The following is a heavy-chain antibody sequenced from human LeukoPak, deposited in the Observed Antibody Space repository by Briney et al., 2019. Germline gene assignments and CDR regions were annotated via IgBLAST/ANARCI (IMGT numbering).Heavy chain of an antibody. CDR3: AKLGRYYDSSGYYYY. D-gene: IGHD3-22*01. J-gene: IGHJ4*02. CDR1: GFTFSSYG. V-gene: IGHV3-23*01. Sequence: GGSLRLSCAASGFTFSSYGMSWVRQAPGKGLEWVSAISGSGGSTYYADSVKGRFTISRDNSKNTLYLQMNSLRAEDTAVYYCAKLGRYYDSSGYYYYWGQGTLVTVSS. CDR2: ISGSGGST.